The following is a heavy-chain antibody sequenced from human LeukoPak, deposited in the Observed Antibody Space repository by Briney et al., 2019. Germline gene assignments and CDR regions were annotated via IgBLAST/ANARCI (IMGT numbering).Heavy chain of an antibody. CDR2: INPNSGGT. J-gene: IGHJ4*02. CDR3: ARDFPGVQLERPDY. Sequence: ASVKVSCKASGYKFTDDYMHWVRQAPGQGLEWMGWINPNSGGTNYAQKFQGRVTMTRDTSISTAYMELSRLRSDDTAVYYCARDFPGVQLERPDYWGQGTLVTVSS. V-gene: IGHV1-2*02. D-gene: IGHD1-1*01. CDR1: GYKFTDDY.